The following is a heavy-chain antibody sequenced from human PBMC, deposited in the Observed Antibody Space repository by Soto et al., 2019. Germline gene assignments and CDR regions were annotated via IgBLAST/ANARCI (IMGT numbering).Heavy chain of an antibody. V-gene: IGHV4-31*03. J-gene: IGHJ6*02. CDR3: ARELRFGEDYYGMDV. CDR1: GGSISSGGYY. Sequence: TPSLTCTVSGGSISSGGYYWSWIRQHPGKGLEGIGYIYYSGSTYYNPSLKSRVTISVDTSKNQFSLKLSSVTAADTAVYYCARELRFGEDYYGMDVWGQGTTVT. D-gene: IGHD3-10*01. CDR2: IYYSGST.